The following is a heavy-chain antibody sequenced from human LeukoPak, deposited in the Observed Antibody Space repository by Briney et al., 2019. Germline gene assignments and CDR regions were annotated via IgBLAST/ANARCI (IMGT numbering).Heavy chain of an antibody. Sequence: ASVKVSCKASGYTFTGYYMHWVRQAPGQGLEWMGRINPNSGGTNYAQKFQGRVTLTRDTSISTAYMELSRLRSDDTAVYYCARVGDSSGNPLDYWGQGTLVSVSS. J-gene: IGHJ4*02. V-gene: IGHV1-2*06. D-gene: IGHD3-22*01. CDR2: INPNSGGT. CDR3: ARVGDSSGNPLDY. CDR1: GYTFTGYY.